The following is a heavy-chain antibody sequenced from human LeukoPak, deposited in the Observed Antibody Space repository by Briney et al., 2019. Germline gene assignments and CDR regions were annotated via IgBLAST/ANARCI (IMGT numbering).Heavy chain of an antibody. J-gene: IGHJ6*03. CDR3: ARLGGYSPAYYYYYYKDV. CDR1: GYSISSGYY. V-gene: IGHV4-38-2*01. CDR2: IYDSGST. D-gene: IGHD5-18*01. Sequence: PSETLTLTCAVSGYSISSGYYWGWSRPPPGKGLEWVGIIYDSGSTYYNPSLKSRVTISGDTSKNQFSLKLSSVTAAETAVYYCARLGGYSPAYYYYYYKDVWGKGTTVTVSS.